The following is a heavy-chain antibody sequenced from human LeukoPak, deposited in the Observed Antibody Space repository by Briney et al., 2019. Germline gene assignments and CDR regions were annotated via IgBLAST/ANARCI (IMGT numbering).Heavy chain of an antibody. V-gene: IGHV3-74*01. D-gene: IGHD1-14*01. Sequence: GGSLRLSCAASGFTFSSYWMHWVRQVPGKGLVWVARINPGGSSITYADSVKGGFTISRDNAKNTLYLHMDSLRAEDTGVCYCARSNQADDYWGQGTLVTVSS. J-gene: IGHJ4*02. CDR3: ARSNQADDY. CDR2: INPGGSSI. CDR1: GFTFSSYW.